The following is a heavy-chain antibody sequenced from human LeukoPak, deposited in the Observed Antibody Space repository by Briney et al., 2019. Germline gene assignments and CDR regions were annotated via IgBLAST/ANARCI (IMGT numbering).Heavy chain of an antibody. CDR3: AREGFCTNGVCLPPPSAFWFDP. CDR2: INHSGST. J-gene: IGHJ5*02. Sequence: SETLSLTCAVYGGSFGGYYWSWIRQPPGKGLEWIGEINHSGSTNYNSSLKSRVTISVDTSKNQFSLKLSSVTAADTAVYYCAREGFCTNGVCLPPPSAFWFDPWGQGTLVTVSS. CDR1: GGSFGGYY. D-gene: IGHD2-8*01. V-gene: IGHV4-34*01.